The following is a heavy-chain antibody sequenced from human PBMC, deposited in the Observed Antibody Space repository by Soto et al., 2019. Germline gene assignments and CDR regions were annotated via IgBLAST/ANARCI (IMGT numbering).Heavy chain of an antibody. CDR2: ISSSSSYI. CDR1: GFTFSSYS. CDR3: ARDLGGYAFDY. Sequence: EVQLVESGGGLVKPGGSPRLSCAASGFTFSSYSMNWVRQAPGKGLEWVSSISSSSSYIYYADSVKGRFTISRDNAKNSLYLQMNSLRAEDTAVYYCARDLGGYAFDYWGQGTLVTVSS. D-gene: IGHD5-12*01. V-gene: IGHV3-21*01. J-gene: IGHJ4*02.